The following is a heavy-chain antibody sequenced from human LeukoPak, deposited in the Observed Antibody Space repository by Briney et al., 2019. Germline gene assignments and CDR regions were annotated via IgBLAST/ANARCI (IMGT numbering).Heavy chain of an antibody. CDR3: PRSSQQELDGRALDY. J-gene: IGHJ4*02. Sequence: ESGPTLVNTTQTLTLTCTFSGFSLSTSGMCVSWIRQPPGKALEWLALIDWDDDKYYSTSLKTRLTISKDTSKNQVVLTMPNTDAVDTATYYCPRSSQQELDGRALDYWGQGTLVTVSS. V-gene: IGHV2-70*01. CDR1: GFSLSTSGMC. CDR2: IDWDDDK. D-gene: IGHD6-13*01.